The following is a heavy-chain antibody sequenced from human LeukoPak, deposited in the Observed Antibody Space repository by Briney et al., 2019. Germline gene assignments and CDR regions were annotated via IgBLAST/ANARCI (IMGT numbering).Heavy chain of an antibody. CDR1: GYIFTDYY. J-gene: IGHJ5*02. Sequence: GASVKVSCKASGYIFTDYYLHWVRQAPGQGLEWVGWINPNSGGTNYAQKFQGRVTMTRDTSISTAYMQLTRLRSDDTAVYYCARDAGLVDTGQVNRFDPWGQGTLVTASS. CDR2: INPNSGGT. D-gene: IGHD2-2*01. V-gene: IGHV1-2*02. CDR3: ARDAGLVDTGQVNRFDP.